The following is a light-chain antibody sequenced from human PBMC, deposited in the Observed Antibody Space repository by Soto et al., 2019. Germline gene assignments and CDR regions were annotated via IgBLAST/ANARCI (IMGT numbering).Light chain of an antibody. Sequence: QSVLTQPASVSGSPGQSITISCTGTSSDVGGYNYVSWYQQHPGKAPKLIIYEVTSRPSGVSTRFSGSKSGNTASLTISGLQAEDEADYYCTSYTITTTLVVFGGGTKLTVL. CDR1: SSDVGGYNY. CDR3: TSYTITTTLVV. V-gene: IGLV2-14*01. CDR2: EVT. J-gene: IGLJ3*02.